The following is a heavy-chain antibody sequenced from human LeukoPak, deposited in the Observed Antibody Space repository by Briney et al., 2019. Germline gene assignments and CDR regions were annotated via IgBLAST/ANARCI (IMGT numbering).Heavy chain of an antibody. J-gene: IGHJ4*02. CDR3: ARRTRRIAVAGRGFDY. D-gene: IGHD6-19*01. CDR2: ISAYNGNT. V-gene: IGHV1-18*01. CDR1: GYTFTSYG. Sequence: GASVKVSCTASGYTFTSYGISWVRQAPGQGLEWMGWISAYNGNTNYAQKLQGRVTMTTDTSTSTAYMELRSLRSDDTAVYYCARRTRRIAVAGRGFDYWGQGTLVTVSS.